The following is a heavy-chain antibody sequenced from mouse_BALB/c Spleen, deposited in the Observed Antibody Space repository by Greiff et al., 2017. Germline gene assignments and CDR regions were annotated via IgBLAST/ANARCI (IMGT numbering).Heavy chain of an antibody. Sequence: EVKLVESGGGLVKPGGSLKLSCAASGFTFSSYAMSWVRQTPEKRLEWVATISSGGSYTYYPDSVKGRFTISRDNAKNTLYLQMSSLRSEDTAMYYCARPELGYAMDYWGQGTSVTVSS. CDR3: ARPELGYAMDY. J-gene: IGHJ4*01. D-gene: IGHD4-1*01. CDR2: ISSGGSYT. CDR1: GFTFSSYA. V-gene: IGHV5-9-3*01.